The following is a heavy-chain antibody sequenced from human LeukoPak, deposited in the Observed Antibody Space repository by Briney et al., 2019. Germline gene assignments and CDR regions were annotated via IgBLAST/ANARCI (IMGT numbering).Heavy chain of an antibody. CDR3: ARDKGPWGILNYYSYYMDV. D-gene: IGHD2/OR15-2a*01. CDR2: IYTSGST. V-gene: IGHV4-61*02. CDR1: GGSISSGSYY. Sequence: SQTLSLTCTVSGGSISSGSYYWSWIRQPAGKGPEWIGRIYTSGSTNYNPSLKSRVTISVDTSKNQFSLKLSSVTAADTAVYCCARDKGPWGILNYYSYYMDVWGKGTTVTVSS. J-gene: IGHJ6*03.